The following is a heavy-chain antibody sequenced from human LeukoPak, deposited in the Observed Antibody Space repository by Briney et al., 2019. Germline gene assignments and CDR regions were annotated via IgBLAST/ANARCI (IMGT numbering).Heavy chain of an antibody. CDR1: GFTFSSYT. D-gene: IGHD3-16*01. CDR2: ISTSSSYI. CDR3: ARDYIGGWNDY. V-gene: IGHV3-21*01. J-gene: IGHJ4*02. Sequence: GGSLRLSCAASGFTFSSYTMNWVRQAPGKGLEWVSSISTSSSYIYYADSVKGRFTISRDNAKNSLYLQMNSLRAEDTAVYFCARDYIGGWNDYWGQGTLVTVSS.